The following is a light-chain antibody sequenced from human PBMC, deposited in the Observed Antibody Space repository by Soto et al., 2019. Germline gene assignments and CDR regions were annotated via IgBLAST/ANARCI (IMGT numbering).Light chain of an antibody. J-gene: IGKJ1*01. Sequence: ETVLTQSPGTLSLSPGERATLSCRASQSISSSFLAWYQQKPGQAPRLLIYGASNRATGIPDRFSGSGSGADFTLTISRLEPEDAAVYYCQQYVRSPPSWTFGQGTKVEIK. CDR2: GAS. CDR3: QQYVRSPPSWT. V-gene: IGKV3-20*01. CDR1: QSISSSF.